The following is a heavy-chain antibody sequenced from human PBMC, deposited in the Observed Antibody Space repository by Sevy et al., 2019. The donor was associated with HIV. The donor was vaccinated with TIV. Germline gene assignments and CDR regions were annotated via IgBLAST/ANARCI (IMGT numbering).Heavy chain of an antibody. J-gene: IGHJ6*02. CDR1: GFTFSSYA. Sequence: GGFLRLSCAASGFTFSSYAMSWVRQAPGKGLEWISAISGSGGSTYYADSVKGRFTISRDNSKNTLYLQMNSLRAEDTALYYCEKAMYCGYVHYYYGMDVWGQGTTVTVSS. CDR3: EKAMYCGYVHYYYGMDV. V-gene: IGHV3-23*01. D-gene: IGHD5-12*01. CDR2: ISGSGGST.